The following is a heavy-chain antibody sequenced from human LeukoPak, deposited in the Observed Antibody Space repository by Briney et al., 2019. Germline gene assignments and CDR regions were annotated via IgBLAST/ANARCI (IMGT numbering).Heavy chain of an antibody. D-gene: IGHD4-23*01. J-gene: IGHJ4*02. Sequence: PGGSLRLSCAASGFTFSSYNMNWVRQAPGKGLEWVSSISSSSSFLYYADSVKGRFTISRDNAKNSVYLQMNSLRAEDTAVYYCARPVRRYGGAFDYWGQGTLVTVSS. V-gene: IGHV3-21*01. CDR3: ARPVRRYGGAFDY. CDR2: ISSSSSFL. CDR1: GFTFSSYN.